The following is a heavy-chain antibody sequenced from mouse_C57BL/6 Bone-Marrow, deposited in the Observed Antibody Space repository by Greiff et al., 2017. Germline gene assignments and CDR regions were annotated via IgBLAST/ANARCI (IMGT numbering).Heavy chain of an antibody. D-gene: IGHD1-1*01. V-gene: IGHV5-6*02. J-gene: IGHJ3*01. Sequence: DVMLVESGGDLVKPGGSLKLSCAASGFTFSSYGMSWVRQTPDKRLEWVATISSGGSYTYYPDSVKGRFTISRDNAKNTLYLQMSSLKSEDTAMYYCAIDGSMWCAYWGQGTLVTVSA. CDR2: ISSGGSYT. CDR1: GFTFSSYG. CDR3: AIDGSMWCAY.